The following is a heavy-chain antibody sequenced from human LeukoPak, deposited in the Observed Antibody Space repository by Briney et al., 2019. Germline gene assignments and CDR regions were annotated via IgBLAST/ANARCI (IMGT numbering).Heavy chain of an antibody. V-gene: IGHV3-30*18. D-gene: IGHD6-13*01. CDR2: ISYDGSNK. Sequence: PGRSLRLSCAASGFTFSSYGMHWVRQAPGKGLEWVAVISYDGSNKYYADPVKGRFTISRDNSKNTLYLQMNSLRAEDTAVYYCAKDRIAAAGTGEGFDYWGQGTLVTVSS. CDR3: AKDRIAAAGTGEGFDY. CDR1: GFTFSSYG. J-gene: IGHJ4*02.